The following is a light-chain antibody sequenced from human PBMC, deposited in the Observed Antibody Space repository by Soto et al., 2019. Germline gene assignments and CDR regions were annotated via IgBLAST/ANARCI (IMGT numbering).Light chain of an antibody. CDR2: DNN. CDR1: FSNIENNY. V-gene: IGLV1-51*01. Sequence: QSVLTQPPSVSVAPGQKVTISCSGSFSNIENNYVSWYQQLPGTAPKLLIYDNNKRPSGIPDRFSGSKSGTSATLGITGLQTGDEADYYCGTWDSSLSAGVFGGGTKLTVL. J-gene: IGLJ2*01. CDR3: GTWDSSLSAGV.